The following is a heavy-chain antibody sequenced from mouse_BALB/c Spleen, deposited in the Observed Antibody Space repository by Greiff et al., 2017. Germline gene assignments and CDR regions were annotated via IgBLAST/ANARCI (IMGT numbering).Heavy chain of an antibody. D-gene: IGHD1-1*01. V-gene: IGHV1-12*01. Sequence: QVQLQQPGAELVKPGASVKMSCKASGYTFTSYNMHWVKQTPGQGLEWIGAIYPGNGDTSYNQKFKGKATLTADKSSSTAYMQLSSLTSEDSAVYYCAHPLYYYGSSPFAYWGQGTLVTVSA. CDR2: IYPGNGDT. CDR3: AHPLYYYGSSPFAY. J-gene: IGHJ3*01. CDR1: GYTFTSYN.